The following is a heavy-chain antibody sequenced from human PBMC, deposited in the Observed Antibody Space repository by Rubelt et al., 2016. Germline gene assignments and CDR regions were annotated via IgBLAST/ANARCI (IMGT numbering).Heavy chain of an antibody. CDR2: ISAYNGNT. V-gene: IGHV1-18*01. CDR3: ARDVGADWSIDAFDI. J-gene: IGHJ3*02. CDR1: GYTFTTYG. D-gene: IGHD3-9*01. Sequence: QVQLVQSGAEVKKPGASVKVSCKASGYTFTTYGINWVRQAPGQGLEWMGWISAYNGNTNYVQKFRGRVTMATDTSTTTAYMELRSLRSDDTAVYYCARDVGADWSIDAFDIWGQGTVVTVSS.